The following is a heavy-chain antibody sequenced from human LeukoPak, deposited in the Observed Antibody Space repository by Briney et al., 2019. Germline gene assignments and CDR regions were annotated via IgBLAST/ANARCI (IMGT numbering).Heavy chain of an antibody. J-gene: IGHJ4*02. CDR1: GGSISSYY. V-gene: IGHV4-59*01. CDR2: IYYSGST. Sequence: KPSETLSLTCSVSGGSISSYYWSWIRQPPGKGLEWIGYIYYSGSTNYNPFLKSRVTISVDTSKNQFSLKLSSVTAADTAVYYCARGGYFVPIDYWGQGTLVTVSS. CDR3: ARGGYFVPIDY. D-gene: IGHD5-18*01.